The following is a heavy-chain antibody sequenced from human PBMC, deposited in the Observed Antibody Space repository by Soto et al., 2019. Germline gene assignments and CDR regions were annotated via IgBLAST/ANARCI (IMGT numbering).Heavy chain of an antibody. CDR3: AREETAWPLAYGLDV. D-gene: IGHD2-21*02. CDR2: ISTRGEV. V-gene: IGHV3-21*01. Sequence: PGGSLRLSCAASGFSFSTYSMNWFRQAPGKGLEWVSSISTRGEVYYADSVKGRFTISRDNSKNSVSLQMNSLRGDDTAVYYCAREETAWPLAYGLDVWGQGTTVTVSS. CDR1: GFSFSTYS. J-gene: IGHJ6*02.